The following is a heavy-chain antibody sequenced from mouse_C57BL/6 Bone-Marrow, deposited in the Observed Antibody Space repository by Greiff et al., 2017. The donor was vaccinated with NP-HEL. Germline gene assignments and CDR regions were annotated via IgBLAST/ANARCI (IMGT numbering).Heavy chain of an antibody. CDR2: INPSSGYT. CDR3: ARIYYGPVYAIDS. CDR1: GYTFTSYW. Sequence: QVQLQQSGAELAKPGASVKLSCKASGYTFTSYWMHWVKQRPGQGLEWIGYINPSSGYTKYNQKFKDKATLTADKSSSTAYMQLRSLTYEDSADYNCARIYYGPVYAIDSWGQGTSDTVSS. D-gene: IGHD1-1*01. V-gene: IGHV1-7*01. J-gene: IGHJ4*01.